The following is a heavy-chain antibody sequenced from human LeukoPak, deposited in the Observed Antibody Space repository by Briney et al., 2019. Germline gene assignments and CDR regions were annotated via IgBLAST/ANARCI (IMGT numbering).Heavy chain of an antibody. CDR2: IYYSGST. D-gene: IGHD3-3*01. V-gene: IGHV4-39*07. J-gene: IGHJ5*02. CDR3: ARNGWDYDFWSGYPNWFDP. Sequence: PSETLSLTCTVSGGSISSSSHYWGWIRQPPGKGLEWIGSIYYSGSTYYNPSLKSRVTISVDTSKNQFSLKLSSVTAADTAVYYCARNGWDYDFWSGYPNWFDPWGQGTLVTVSS. CDR1: GGSISSSSHY.